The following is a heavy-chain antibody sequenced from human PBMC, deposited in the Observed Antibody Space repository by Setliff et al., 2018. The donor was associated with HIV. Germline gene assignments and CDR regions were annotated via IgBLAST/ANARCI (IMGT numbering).Heavy chain of an antibody. J-gene: IGHJ5*02. V-gene: IGHV3-23*01. CDR1: GFTFSNNW. Sequence: TGGSLRLSCAASGFTFSNNWMHWVRQAPGKGLEWVSGISGSGDSTYYAESVKGRFTISRDNSKNTMFLQMNNLRAEDTAFYYCAKDYTPTFWEYNWFDLWGQGTLVTVSS. CDR2: ISGSGDST. D-gene: IGHD3-3*01. CDR3: AKDYTPTFWEYNWFDL.